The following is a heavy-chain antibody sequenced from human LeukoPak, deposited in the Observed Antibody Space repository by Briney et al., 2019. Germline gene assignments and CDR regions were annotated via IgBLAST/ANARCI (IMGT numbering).Heavy chain of an antibody. D-gene: IGHD5-24*01. V-gene: IGHV5-51*01. Sequence: DSVKISCKGSGYSFMTYWIGWVRQMPGKGLELMGIIYPGDSDTRYSPSFQGQVTISADKSISTAYLQWSSLKASDTAMYYSARTQMATTMSDYWGQGTPVTVSS. CDR1: GYSFMTYW. CDR2: IYPGDSDT. J-gene: IGHJ4*02. CDR3: ARTQMATTMSDY.